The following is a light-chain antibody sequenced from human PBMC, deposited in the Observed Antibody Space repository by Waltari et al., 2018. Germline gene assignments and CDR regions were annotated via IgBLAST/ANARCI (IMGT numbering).Light chain of an antibody. Sequence: QAVLPQPPPAPGTPGQRVTISCSRRSPNIGRNTLNWYQQLPGTAPKLLIYSNNQRPSGVPDRFSGSKSGTSASLAISGLQSEDEADYYCAVWDDSLNGPVFGGGTKLTVL. V-gene: IGLV1-44*01. CDR1: SPNIGRNT. CDR2: SNN. J-gene: IGLJ2*01. CDR3: AVWDDSLNGPV.